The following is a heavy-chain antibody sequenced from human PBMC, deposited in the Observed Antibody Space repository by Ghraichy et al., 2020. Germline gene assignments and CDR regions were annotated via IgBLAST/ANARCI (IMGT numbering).Heavy chain of an antibody. CDR3: ANRPTFRGGSDY. V-gene: IGHV3-23*01. CDR1: GFTFSSYA. CDR2: ISGSGGST. J-gene: IGHJ4*02. Sequence: WGSLRLSCAASGFTFSSYAMSWVRQAPGKGLEWVSAISGSGGSTYYADAVKGRFTFSGDNSKNTLYQQMNSLRAEDTAVYYCANRPTFRGGSDYWGQGTLVTVSS. D-gene: IGHD3-10*01.